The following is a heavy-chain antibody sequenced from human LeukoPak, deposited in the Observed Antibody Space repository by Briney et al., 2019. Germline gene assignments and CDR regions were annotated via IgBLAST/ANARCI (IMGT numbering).Heavy chain of an antibody. V-gene: IGHV5-51*01. CDR1: GYTFTSYW. Sequence: GESLKISCKGSGYTFTSYWIGWLRQVPGKGLEWMGVIYPGDSDTRYSPSFDGQVTISADRSINTAYLQWSGLRASDTAMYYCATPAEGYWGQGTLVTVSS. CDR3: ATPAEGY. CDR2: IYPGDSDT. J-gene: IGHJ4*02.